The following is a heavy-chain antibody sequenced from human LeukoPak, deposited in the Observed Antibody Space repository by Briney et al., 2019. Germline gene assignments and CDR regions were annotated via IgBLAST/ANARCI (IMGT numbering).Heavy chain of an antibody. CDR3: ARDRDCSGGSCYSRFVGY. V-gene: IGHV3-11*01. D-gene: IGHD2-15*01. Sequence: PGGSLRLSCAASGYMFSDYYMSWIRQAPEKGLEWLSYISHSGSTIYYADSVKGRFTISRDNAKNSLYLQMNSLRAEDTAVYYCARDRDCSGGSCYSRFVGYWGQGTLVTVSS. CDR1: GYMFSDYY. CDR2: ISHSGSTI. J-gene: IGHJ4*02.